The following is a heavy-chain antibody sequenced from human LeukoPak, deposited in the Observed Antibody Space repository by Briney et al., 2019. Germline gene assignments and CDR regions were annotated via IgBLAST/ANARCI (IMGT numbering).Heavy chain of an antibody. J-gene: IGHJ4*02. CDR3: ARDRGDSSGWPIIDY. Sequence: GGSLRLSCAASGFTVNNNHMSWVRQAPWKGLEWVSLIQSGGSTHYADSVKGRFTISRDNSKNTLYLQMNSLRAEDTAVYYCARDRGDSSGWPIIDYWGQGTLVTVSS. CDR1: GFTVNNNH. CDR2: IQSGGST. V-gene: IGHV3-66*01. D-gene: IGHD6-19*01.